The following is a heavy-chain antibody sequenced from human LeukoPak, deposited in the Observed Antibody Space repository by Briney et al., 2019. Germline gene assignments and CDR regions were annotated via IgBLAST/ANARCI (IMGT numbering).Heavy chain of an antibody. V-gene: IGHV1-2*02. J-gene: IGHJ4*02. CDR1: GYTFTGYY. CDR2: INSDSGGT. D-gene: IGHD4-17*01. CDR3: ARDTITVTTPYFDY. Sequence: GASVKVSCKASGYTFTGYYIDWVRQAPGQGLELMGWINSDSGGTNYAQKFQGRVTTTRDTSTSTAYMELSSLRSDDTAFYYCARDTITVTTPYFDYWGQGTLVTVPS.